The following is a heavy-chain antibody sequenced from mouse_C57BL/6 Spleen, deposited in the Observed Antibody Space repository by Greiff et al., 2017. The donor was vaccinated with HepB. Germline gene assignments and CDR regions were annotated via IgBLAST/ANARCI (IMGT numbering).Heavy chain of an antibody. Sequence: QVQLQQPGAELVMPGASVKLSCKASGYTFTSYWMHWVKQRPGQGLEWIGEIDPSDSYTNYNQKFKGKSTLTVDKSSSTAYMQLSSLTSEDSAVYYCATTVVADYFDYWGQGTTLTVSS. V-gene: IGHV1-69*01. CDR2: IDPSDSYT. CDR3: ATTVVADYFDY. D-gene: IGHD1-1*01. CDR1: GYTFTSYW. J-gene: IGHJ2*01.